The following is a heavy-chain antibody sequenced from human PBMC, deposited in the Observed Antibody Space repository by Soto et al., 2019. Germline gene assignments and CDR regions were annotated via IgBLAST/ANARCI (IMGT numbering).Heavy chain of an antibody. D-gene: IGHD2-8*01. Sequence: QVQLVESGGGVVQPGRSPRLSCIASGFTFSDYAMHWVRQAPGRGLEWVAVIWYDGSNKYYADSVKGRFTISRDNSKNTLFLHMSSLRAEDTAVYFCARDHSTKGVCYTYFYYGMDVWGQGTTVTVSS. J-gene: IGHJ6*02. CDR3: ARDHSTKGVCYTYFYYGMDV. V-gene: IGHV3-33*01. CDR1: GFTFSDYA. CDR2: IWYDGSNK.